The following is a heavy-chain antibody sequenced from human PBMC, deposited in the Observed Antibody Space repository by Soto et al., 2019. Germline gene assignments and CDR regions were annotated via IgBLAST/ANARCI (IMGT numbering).Heavy chain of an antibody. D-gene: IGHD1-1*01. Sequence: QVQLVQSGAEVKKPGASVKVSCKASGYTFTSYDINWVRQATGQGLEWMGGINPNNGNTAYAQKFQGRVTMTRTTAISTAYMELSSLRSEDTAVYYCASGAENWNDGYWFDPWGQGTLVTVSS. CDR1: GYTFTSYD. V-gene: IGHV1-8*01. CDR2: INPNNGNT. J-gene: IGHJ5*02. CDR3: ASGAENWNDGYWFDP.